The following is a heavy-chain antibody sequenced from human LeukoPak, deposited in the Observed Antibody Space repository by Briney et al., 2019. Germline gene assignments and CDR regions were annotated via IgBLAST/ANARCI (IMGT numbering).Heavy chain of an antibody. CDR2: ISNDGSTV. J-gene: IGHJ4*02. CDR1: GFTFSSYG. D-gene: IGHD2-21*02. CDR3: AKARSALPTDCIFDF. V-gene: IGHV3-30*18. Sequence: PGGSLRLSCAASGFTFSSYGMHWVRQTPGKGLEWVAVISNDGSTVRYADSVKGRFTISRDNSKNMLYVQMNSLRADDAAVYYCAKARSALPTDCIFDFWGQGTLVTVSS.